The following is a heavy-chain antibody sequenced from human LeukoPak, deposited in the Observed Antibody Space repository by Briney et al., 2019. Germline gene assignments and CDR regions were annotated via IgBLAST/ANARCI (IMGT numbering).Heavy chain of an antibody. CDR1: GFTFSSYS. J-gene: IGHJ5*02. CDR3: ARDTSGSYFWFDP. D-gene: IGHD1-26*01. V-gene: IGHV3-48*01. Sequence: GGSLRLSCAASGFTFSSYSMNWVRQAPGKGLEWVSYISSSSSTIYYADSVKGRFTISRDNAKNSLYLQMNSLRAEDTAVYYCARDTSGSYFWFDPWGQGTLVTVSS. CDR2: ISSSSSTI.